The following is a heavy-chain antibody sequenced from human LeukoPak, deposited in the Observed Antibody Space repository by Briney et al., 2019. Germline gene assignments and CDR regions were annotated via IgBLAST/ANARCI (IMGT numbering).Heavy chain of an antibody. CDR2: IYTGGST. CDR1: GFTVSSNY. D-gene: IGHD6-19*01. J-gene: IGHJ4*02. CDR3: ARDRDSSGWYWSFDY. Sequence: GGSLRLSCAASGFTVSSNYMSWVRQAPGKGLEWVSVIYTGGSTHYADSVKGRFTISRNNSKNTLYLEMNSLRAEDTAVYYCARDRDSSGWYWSFDYWGQGTLVTVSS. V-gene: IGHV3-53*01.